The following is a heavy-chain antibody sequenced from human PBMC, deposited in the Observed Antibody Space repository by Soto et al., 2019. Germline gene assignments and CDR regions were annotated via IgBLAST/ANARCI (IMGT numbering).Heavy chain of an antibody. V-gene: IGHV4-31*03. CDR2: ISYGGST. D-gene: IGHD1-20*01. J-gene: IGHJ6*02. Sequence: SETLSLTCTVSGGSISSGGCYWNWIRQHPGKALEWIGYISYGGSTYYNPSLKSRITISVDTSKNQFSLKLSSVTAADTAVYYCARAKITPGYYYSGMDVWGQGTKVTVSS. CDR3: ARAKITPGYYYSGMDV. CDR1: GGSISSGGCY.